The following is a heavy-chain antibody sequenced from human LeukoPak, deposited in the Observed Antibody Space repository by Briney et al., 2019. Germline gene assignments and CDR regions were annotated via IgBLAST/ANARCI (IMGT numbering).Heavy chain of an antibody. J-gene: IGHJ5*02. V-gene: IGHV4-39*01. D-gene: IGHD6-13*01. CDR1: GGSISSSSYY. CDR3: ARPTSYSSSWYPNWFDP. CDR2: IYYSGST. Sequence: PSETLSLTCTVSGGSISSSSYYWGWIRQPPGKGLEWIGSIYYSGSTYYNPSLKSRVTISVDTSKNQFSLKLSSVTAADTAVYYCARPTSYSSSWYPNWFDPWGQGTLVTVSS.